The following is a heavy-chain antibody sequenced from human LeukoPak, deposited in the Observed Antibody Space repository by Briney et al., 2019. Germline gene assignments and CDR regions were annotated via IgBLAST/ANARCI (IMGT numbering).Heavy chain of an antibody. D-gene: IGHD3-22*01. CDR2: IYYSGST. J-gene: IGHJ3*02. CDR1: GGSISSYY. V-gene: IGHV4-59*08. CDR3: ASTNRYYDSSGNDAFDI. Sequence: PSETLSLTCTVSGGSISSYYWSWIRQPPGKGLGWIGYIYYSGSTNYNPFLKSRVTISVDTSKNQFSLKLSSVTAADTAVYYCASTNRYYDSSGNDAFDIWGQGTMVTVSS.